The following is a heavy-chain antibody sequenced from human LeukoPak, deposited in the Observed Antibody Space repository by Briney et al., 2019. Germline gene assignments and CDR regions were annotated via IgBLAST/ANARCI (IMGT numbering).Heavy chain of an antibody. V-gene: IGHV3-43D*03. CDR2: IYWDGGST. CDR3: ARVKQQLVRLLGRDTTYYYYYYMDV. Sequence: GGSLRLSCAASGFTFDDYAMHWVRQAPGKGLEWVSLIYWDGGSTYYADSVKGRFTISRDNARKSLYLQMNSLRAEDTAVYFCARVKQQLVRLLGRDTTYYYYYYMDVWGKGTTVTVSS. CDR1: GFTFDDYA. J-gene: IGHJ6*03. D-gene: IGHD6-13*01.